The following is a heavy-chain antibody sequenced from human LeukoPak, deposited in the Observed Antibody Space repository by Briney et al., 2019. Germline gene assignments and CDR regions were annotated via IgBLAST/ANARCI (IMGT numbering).Heavy chain of an antibody. D-gene: IGHD1-26*01. CDR3: AKDAVVGAKGVNYFDY. CDR2: ISSGSTYI. CDR1: GFTFRVYT. Sequence: GGSLRLSCAASGFTFRVYTMNWVRQAPGKGLEWVSSISSGSTYIYYADSMRGRFTISRDNSKNTLSLQMNSLRAEDTAVYYCAKDAVVGAKGVNYFDYWGQGTLVTVSS. V-gene: IGHV3-21*04. J-gene: IGHJ4*02.